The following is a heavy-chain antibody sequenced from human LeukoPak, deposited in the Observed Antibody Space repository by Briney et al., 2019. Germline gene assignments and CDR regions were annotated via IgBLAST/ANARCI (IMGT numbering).Heavy chain of an antibody. CDR2: IYYSGST. Sequence: SETLSLTCTVSGGSLSSGGYYWSWIRQPPGKGLEWLGYIYYSGSTNYNPSLKSRVTISVDTSKNQFSLKLSSVTAADTAVYYCARRTRGGGAWYFDYWGQGTLVTVSS. CDR3: ARRTRGGGAWYFDY. V-gene: IGHV4-61*08. D-gene: IGHD3-16*01. CDR1: GGSLSSGGYY. J-gene: IGHJ4*02.